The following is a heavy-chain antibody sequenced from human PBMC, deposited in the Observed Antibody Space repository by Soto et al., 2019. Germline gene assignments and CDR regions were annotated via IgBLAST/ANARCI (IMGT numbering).Heavy chain of an antibody. D-gene: IGHD3-10*01. CDR3: ARDSGSRRPASPDY. V-gene: IGHV1-69*13. CDR1: GGTFSSYA. CDR2: IIPIFGTA. J-gene: IGHJ4*02. Sequence: ASVKVSCKASGGTFSSYAISWLRQSPGQGLEWMGGIIPIFGTANYAQKFQGRVTITADESTSTAYMELSSLRSEDTAVYYCARDSGSRRPASPDYWGQGTLVTVSS.